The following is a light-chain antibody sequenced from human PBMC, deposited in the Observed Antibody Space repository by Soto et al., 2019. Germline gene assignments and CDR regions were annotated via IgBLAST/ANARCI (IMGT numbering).Light chain of an antibody. CDR1: QDISSY. J-gene: IGKJ4*01. CDR2: AAS. Sequence: DIQMTQSPSSLSASVGDRVTITCRASQDISSYLAWYQQKPGKVPKLLIYAASTLQSGVPSRFSGSGSGTNFTLTVSSLQPEDVATYYCQKYNVAPLTFGGGTKVDIK. CDR3: QKYNVAPLT. V-gene: IGKV1-27*01.